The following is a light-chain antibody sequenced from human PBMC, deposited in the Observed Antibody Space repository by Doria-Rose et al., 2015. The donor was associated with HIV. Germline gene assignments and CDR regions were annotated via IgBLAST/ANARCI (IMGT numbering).Light chain of an antibody. CDR2: DGS. CDR3: HQYGTSWT. V-gene: IGKV3-20*01. J-gene: IGKJ1*01. CDR1: QSFSSTY. Sequence: TQSPGTLSLSPGARANLPCRASQSFSSTYLAWYRQKPGQAPSLLIYDGSTRATGIPDRFSASGSGTDFTLTINRLEPEDFALYYCHQYGTSWTFGQGTKVEI.